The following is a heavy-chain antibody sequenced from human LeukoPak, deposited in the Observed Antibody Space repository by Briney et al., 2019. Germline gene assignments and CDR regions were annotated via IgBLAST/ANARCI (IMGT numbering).Heavy chain of an antibody. V-gene: IGHV3-48*01. CDR1: GFAVNTYD. CDR2: FGISGTI. J-gene: IGHJ4*02. D-gene: IGHD5/OR15-5a*01. Sequence: PGGSLRFSCAASGFAVNTYDMHWVRQAPGEGPQWIAYFGISGTIYYADSVRGRFTISRDSAKNSLYLQMNGLRVDDTAIYYCAGYGVYPYWGQGTPVTVSS. CDR3: AGYGVYPY.